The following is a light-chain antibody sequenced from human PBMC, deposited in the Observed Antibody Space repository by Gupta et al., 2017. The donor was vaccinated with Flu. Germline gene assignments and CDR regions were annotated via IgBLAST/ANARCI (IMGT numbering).Light chain of an antibody. CDR1: SGSIAGNF. V-gene: IGLV6-57*01. J-gene: IGLJ2*01. Sequence: SGSIAGNFVQWYQQRPGSSPTTVLHDDTQRPSGVPARFSGSIDRSSNSASLTISRLQTEDEADYYCQSYDARAFVIFGGGTRLTVL. CDR2: DDT. CDR3: QSYDARAFVI.